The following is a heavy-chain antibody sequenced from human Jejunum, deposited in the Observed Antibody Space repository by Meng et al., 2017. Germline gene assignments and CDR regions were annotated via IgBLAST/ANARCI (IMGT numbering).Heavy chain of an antibody. Sequence: GESLKISCEASGFTFSSDEMSWVRQAPGKGLEWISYISSSGGTRYYTDSVKGRFTISRDNAKNSLYLQINSLRVEDTAVYYCAKGGGGTSWYPWDYWGQGTLVTVSS. CDR1: GFTFSSDE. CDR2: ISSSGGTR. CDR3: AKGGGGTSWYPWDY. D-gene: IGHD6-13*01. V-gene: IGHV3-48*03. J-gene: IGHJ4*02.